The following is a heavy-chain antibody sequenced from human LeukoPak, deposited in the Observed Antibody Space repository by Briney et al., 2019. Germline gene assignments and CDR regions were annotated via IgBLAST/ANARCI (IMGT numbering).Heavy chain of an antibody. CDR3: ARIGIVVMVDSWFDP. CDR2: IYASGSA. J-gene: IGHJ5*02. Sequence: PSQTLSLTCTVSGGSISSGNYYWTWIRQPAGKALEWIGRIYASGSANCNPSLKSRATMAVDTSKNQFSLKLNSVTAADTAVYYCARIGIVVMVDSWFDPWGQGTLVTVSS. D-gene: IGHD2-8*01. CDR1: GGSISSGNYY. V-gene: IGHV4-61*02.